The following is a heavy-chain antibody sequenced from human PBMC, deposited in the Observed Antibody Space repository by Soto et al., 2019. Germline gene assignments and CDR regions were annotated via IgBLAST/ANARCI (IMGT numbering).Heavy chain of an antibody. CDR2: MNPNSGNR. J-gene: IGHJ5*02. CDR3: ARGNRQQLSDWFDP. Sequence: QVQLVQSGAEVKKPGASVKVSCKASGYTFTSYDINWVRQATGQGLEWMGWMNPNSGNRGYAQKFQGRVTMTRNTSLSTAYMEPSSLRSDDTAVYYCARGNRQQLSDWFDPWGQGTLVTVSS. V-gene: IGHV1-8*01. CDR1: GYTFTSYD. D-gene: IGHD6-13*01.